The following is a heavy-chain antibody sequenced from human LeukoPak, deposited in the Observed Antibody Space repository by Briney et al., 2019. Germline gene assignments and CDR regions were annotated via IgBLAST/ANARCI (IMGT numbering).Heavy chain of an antibody. CDR3: ARQGTVGAFDY. CDR1: GYTFSNYA. Sequence: GASVKVFCKASGYTFSNYAITWVRQAPGQGLEWMGWISTYSGNTNYEQKVQGRVTMSTDTATSTAYMELRSLRSDDTALYYCARQGTVGAFDYWGQGTLVAVSS. J-gene: IGHJ4*02. V-gene: IGHV1-18*01. CDR2: ISTYSGNT. D-gene: IGHD1-26*01.